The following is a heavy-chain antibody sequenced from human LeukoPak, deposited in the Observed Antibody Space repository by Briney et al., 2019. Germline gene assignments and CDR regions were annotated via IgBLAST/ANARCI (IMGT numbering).Heavy chain of an antibody. D-gene: IGHD6-6*01. Sequence: GGSLRLSCAASGFTFSSYWVSWVRQAPGKGLEWVANIKQDGSEKYYVDSVKGRFTISRDNAKNSLYLQMNSLRAEDTAVYYCARVSWYSSSSRYFDYWSQGTLVTVSS. CDR2: IKQDGSEK. J-gene: IGHJ4*02. CDR1: GFTFSSYW. V-gene: IGHV3-7*04. CDR3: ARVSWYSSSSRYFDY.